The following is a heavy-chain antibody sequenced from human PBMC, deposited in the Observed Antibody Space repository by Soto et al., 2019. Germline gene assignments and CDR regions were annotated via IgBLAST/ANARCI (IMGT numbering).Heavy chain of an antibody. V-gene: IGHV1-18*01. CDR1: GYTFTSYG. Sequence: QVQLVQSGAEVKKPGASVKVSCKASGYTFTSYGISWVRQAPGQGLEWMGWISAYNGNTNDAQKLQGRVTRTTDASTSTAYMELRSLRSDDTAVYYCARDRNWNYVYNWFDSWGQGTLVTVSS. D-gene: IGHD1-7*01. J-gene: IGHJ5*01. CDR3: ARDRNWNYVYNWFDS. CDR2: ISAYNGNT.